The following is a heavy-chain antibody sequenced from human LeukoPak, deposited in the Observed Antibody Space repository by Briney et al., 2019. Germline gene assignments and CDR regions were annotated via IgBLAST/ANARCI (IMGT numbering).Heavy chain of an antibody. Sequence: GASVKVSCEASGYTFTSYGISWVRQAPGQGLEWMGWISAYNGNTNYAQKLQGRVTMTTDTSTSTAYMELRSLRSDDTAVYYCARDIYQLPAHGDYYYYMDVWGKGTTVTVSS. CDR2: ISAYNGNT. V-gene: IGHV1-18*01. CDR3: ARDIYQLPAHGDYYYYMDV. CDR1: GYTFTSYG. J-gene: IGHJ6*03. D-gene: IGHD2-2*01.